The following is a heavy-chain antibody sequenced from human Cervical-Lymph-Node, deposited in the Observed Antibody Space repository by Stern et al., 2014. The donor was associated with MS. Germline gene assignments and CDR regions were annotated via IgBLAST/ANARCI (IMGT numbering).Heavy chain of an antibody. Sequence: VHLMQSGAEVEKPGASVRVSCTASGYTFTNYGMPWVRHAPGQGLAWVGLINPSGGSTSYAQKFQGRVTMTRDTSTSTVYMELSSLRSEDTAVYYCARIGPTIQPYAFDIWGQGTMVTVSS. D-gene: IGHD5-18*01. CDR2: INPSGGST. V-gene: IGHV1-46*03. CDR3: ARIGPTIQPYAFDI. J-gene: IGHJ3*02. CDR1: GYTFTNYG.